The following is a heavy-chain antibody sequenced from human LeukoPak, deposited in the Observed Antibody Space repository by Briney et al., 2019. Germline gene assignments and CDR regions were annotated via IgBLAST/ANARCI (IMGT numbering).Heavy chain of an antibody. CDR1: GGTFSSYA. J-gene: IGHJ4*02. CDR3: AREISHYGDYGGFDY. CDR2: INPKSGGT. Sequence: ASVKVSCKASGGTFSSYAISWVRQAPGQGLEWMGWINPKSGGTNYAQKFQGRVTMTSDTSISTANLELNSLTSDDTAVYYCAREISHYGDYGGFDYWGQGTLVSVSS. D-gene: IGHD4-17*01. V-gene: IGHV1-2*02.